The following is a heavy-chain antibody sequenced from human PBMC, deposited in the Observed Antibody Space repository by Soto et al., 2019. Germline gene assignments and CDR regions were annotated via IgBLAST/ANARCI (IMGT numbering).Heavy chain of an antibody. Sequence: QVQLVESGGGVVQPGRSLRLSCAASGFTFSSYSMHWVRQAPGKGLEWVAVIWYDGSNKYYADSVKGRFTISRDNSKNTLYLQMNSLRAEDTAVYYCARELGELPTGIDYWGQGTLVTVSS. CDR1: GFTFSSYS. J-gene: IGHJ4*02. CDR2: IWYDGSNK. V-gene: IGHV3-33*01. CDR3: ARELGELPTGIDY. D-gene: IGHD1-26*01.